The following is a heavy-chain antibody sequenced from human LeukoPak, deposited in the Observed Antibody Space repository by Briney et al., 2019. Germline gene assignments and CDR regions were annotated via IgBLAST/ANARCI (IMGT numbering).Heavy chain of an antibody. V-gene: IGHV1-69*05. CDR3: ARSNPVYYYMDV. J-gene: IGHJ6*03. CDR1: GGTFSSYA. CDR2: IIPIFGTA. Sequence: SVKVSCKASGGTFSSYAISWVRQAPGQGLEWMGGIIPIFGTATYAQKFQGRVTITTDESTSTAYMELSSLRSEDTAVYYCARSNPVYYYMDVWGKGTTVTVSS.